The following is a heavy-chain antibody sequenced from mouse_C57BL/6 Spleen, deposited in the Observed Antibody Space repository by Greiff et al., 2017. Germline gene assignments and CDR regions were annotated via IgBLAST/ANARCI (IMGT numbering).Heavy chain of an antibody. V-gene: IGHV1-19*01. CDR1: GYTFTDYY. CDR2: INPYNGGT. J-gene: IGHJ3*01. D-gene: IGHD2-2*01. Sequence: VQLKQSGPVLVKPGASVKMSCKASGYTFTDYYMNWVKQSHGKSLEWIGVINPYNGGTSYNPKFKGKATLTVDKSSSTAYMELNSLTSEDSAGYYCARSTGMVTTEGFAYWGQGTLVTVAA. CDR3: ARSTGMVTTEGFAY.